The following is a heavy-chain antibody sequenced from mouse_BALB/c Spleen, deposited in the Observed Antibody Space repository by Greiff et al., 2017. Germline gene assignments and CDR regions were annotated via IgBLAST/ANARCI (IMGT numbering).Heavy chain of an antibody. J-gene: IGHJ4*01. V-gene: IGHV14-3*02. CDR2: IDPENGNT. CDR1: GFNIKDTY. Sequence: VQLQQSGAELVKPGASVKLSCTASGFNIKDTYMHWVKQRPEQGLEWIGRIDPENGNTKYDPKFQGKATITADTSSNTAYLQLSSLTSEDTAVYYCARDYVYYAMDYWGQGTSVTVSS. D-gene: IGHD1-1*01. CDR3: ARDYVYYAMDY.